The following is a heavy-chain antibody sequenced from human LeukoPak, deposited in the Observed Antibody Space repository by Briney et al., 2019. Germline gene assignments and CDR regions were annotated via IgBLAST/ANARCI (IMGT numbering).Heavy chain of an antibody. J-gene: IGHJ4*02. Sequence: ASVKVSCKASGYTFTGYYMHWVRQAPGQGLEWMGWINPNSGGTNYAQKFQGRVTMTRDTSISTAYMELSRLRSDDTAVYYCATLRGARGYSGYDSVVGHWGQGTLVTVSS. D-gene: IGHD5-12*01. CDR2: INPNSGGT. CDR3: ATLRGARGYSGYDSVVGH. V-gene: IGHV1-2*02. CDR1: GYTFTGYY.